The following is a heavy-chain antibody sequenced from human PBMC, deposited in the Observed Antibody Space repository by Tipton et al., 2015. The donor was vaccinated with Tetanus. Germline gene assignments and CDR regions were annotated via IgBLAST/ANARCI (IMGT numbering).Heavy chain of an antibody. D-gene: IGHD2-8*02. CDR2: MYSGGDT. CDR3: VGVTAQRTELYFEH. V-gene: IGHV3-53*01. Sequence: SLRLSCVASGFIVSSHYMSWVRQAPGKGLEWVSVMYSGGDTYYVDSVKGRFSISRDNAKNTLYLQMNSLRVEDTAVYYCVGVTAQRTELYFEHWGQGTQVTVSS. CDR1: GFIVSSHY. J-gene: IGHJ1*01.